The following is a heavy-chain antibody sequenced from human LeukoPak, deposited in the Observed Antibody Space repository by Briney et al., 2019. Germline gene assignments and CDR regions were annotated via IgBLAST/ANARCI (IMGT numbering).Heavy chain of an antibody. Sequence: ASVKVSCKASGYTFTSYYMHWVRQAPGQGLEWMGIINPSGGSTSYAQKFQGRVTMTSDTSISTAYMELSRLRSDDTAVYYCARQHSSGWYVYYYYYMDVWGKGTTVTVSS. CDR1: GYTFTSYY. CDR2: INPSGGST. D-gene: IGHD6-19*01. V-gene: IGHV1-46*01. CDR3: ARQHSSGWYVYYYYYMDV. J-gene: IGHJ6*03.